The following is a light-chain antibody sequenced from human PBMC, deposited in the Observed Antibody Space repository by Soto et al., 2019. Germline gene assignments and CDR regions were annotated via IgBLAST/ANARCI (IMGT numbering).Light chain of an antibody. Sequence: IQMTQSPSSLSASVPDSGTITCGSSLDIRNELDWYQQKPGKAPKRLIYDASTLQDWVPSRFSGDGSGTEFTLTISSLQSEDFATYFCLQHKSYPWTFGQGTKVDIK. J-gene: IGKJ1*01. CDR1: LDIRNE. CDR2: DAS. CDR3: LQHKSYPWT. V-gene: IGKV1-17*01.